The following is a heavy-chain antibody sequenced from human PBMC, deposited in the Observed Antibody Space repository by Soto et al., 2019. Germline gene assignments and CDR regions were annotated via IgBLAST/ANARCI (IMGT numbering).Heavy chain of an antibody. J-gene: IGHJ4*02. CDR1: GGSIRRTSYY. D-gene: IGHD4-17*01. V-gene: IGHV4-39*01. CDR3: ARHFYGEFDY. Sequence: PSETRSLTGRVSGGSIRRTSYYWGFIRQPPGKGLEWIGSIYYIGNTYYNPSLKSRVTISLDTSKNQFSLNLSSVTAADTAVYYCARHFYGEFDYWGQGTLVTASS. CDR2: IYYIGNT.